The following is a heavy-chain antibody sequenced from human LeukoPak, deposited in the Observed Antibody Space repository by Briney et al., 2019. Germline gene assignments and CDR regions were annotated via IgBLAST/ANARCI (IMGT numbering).Heavy chain of an antibody. CDR1: GYTFTGYY. CDR3: ASDVVVVAATRDAFDI. V-gene: IGHV1-2*02. D-gene: IGHD2-15*01. J-gene: IGHJ3*02. CDR2: INPNSGGT. Sequence: ASVKVSCKASGYTFTGYYMHWVRQAPGQGLEWMGCINPNSGGTNYAQKFQGRVTMTRDTSISTAYMELSRLRSDDTAVYYCASDVVVVAATRDAFDIWGQGTMVTVSS.